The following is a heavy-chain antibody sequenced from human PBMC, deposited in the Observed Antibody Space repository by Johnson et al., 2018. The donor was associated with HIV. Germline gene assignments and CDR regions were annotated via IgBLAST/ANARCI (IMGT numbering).Heavy chain of an antibody. J-gene: IGHJ3*02. CDR3: ASPGFGEGVPDAFDI. V-gene: IGHV3-7*05. CDR1: GFTFSNYW. Sequence: VQLLESGGGLVQPGGSLRLSCAASGFTFSNYWMSWVRQAPGKGLEWVANIKQDGSEKYEVDFVKGRFTISRDNAKNSLYLQMNSLRAEDTAVYYCASPGFGEGVPDAFDIWGQGTMVTVSS. CDR2: IKQDGSEK. D-gene: IGHD3-10*01.